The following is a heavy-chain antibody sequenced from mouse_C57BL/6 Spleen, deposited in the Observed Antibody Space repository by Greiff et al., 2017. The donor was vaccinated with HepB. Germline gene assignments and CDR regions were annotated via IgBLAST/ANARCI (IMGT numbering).Heavy chain of an antibody. J-gene: IGHJ3*01. CDR2: IDPSDSYT. CDR1: DYTFTSYW. Sequence: QVQLQQPGAELVMPGASVKLSCKASDYTFTSYWMHWVKQRPGQGLEWIGEIDPSDSYTNYNQKFKGKSTLTVDKSSSTAYMQLSSLTSEDSAVYYCARLDLLGTAYWGQGTLVTVSA. D-gene: IGHD2-1*01. CDR3: ARLDLLGTAY. V-gene: IGHV1-69*01.